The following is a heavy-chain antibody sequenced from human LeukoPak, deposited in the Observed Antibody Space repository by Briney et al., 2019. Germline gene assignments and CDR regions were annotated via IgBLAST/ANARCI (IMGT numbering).Heavy chain of an antibody. J-gene: IGHJ5*02. Sequence: GGSLRLSCAASGFTFSSYWMNWVRQAPGKGLEWVSYISSSGSTIYYADSVKGRFTISRDNAKNSLYLQMNSLRAEDTAVYYCAKSRLTTGFDPWGQGTLVTVSS. CDR1: GFTFSSYW. CDR3: AKSRLTTGFDP. CDR2: ISSSGSTI. D-gene: IGHD4-11*01. V-gene: IGHV3-48*04.